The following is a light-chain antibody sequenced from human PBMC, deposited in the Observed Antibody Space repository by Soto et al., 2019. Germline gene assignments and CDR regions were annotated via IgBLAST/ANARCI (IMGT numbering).Light chain of an antibody. CDR2: RAS. CDR3: QQYNRFSWT. J-gene: IGKJ1*01. V-gene: IGKV1-5*03. CDR1: QSINRW. Sequence: DIQMTQSPSTLSASVGERVTIICRASQSINRWLAWYQQKPGKAPKLLLYRASVLQSGVPPRLSGSGSGTDFTLTISSLQPDDFATYFCQQYNRFSWTFGQGTKVEI.